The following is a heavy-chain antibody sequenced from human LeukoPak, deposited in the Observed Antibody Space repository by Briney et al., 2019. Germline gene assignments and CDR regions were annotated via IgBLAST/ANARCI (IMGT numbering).Heavy chain of an antibody. Sequence: SETLSLTCSVSGDSISTSSYYWGWIRQPPGKGLEWIGTIYYSGSTYYNPSLTSRVTISVDTSKNQFSLKLHSVTAADTAMYYCARVVGLTGYSSSWYSGYYYYMDVWGKGTTVTVSS. D-gene: IGHD6-13*01. V-gene: IGHV4-39*07. CDR2: IYYSGST. CDR1: GDSISTSSYY. CDR3: ARVVGLTGYSSSWYSGYYYYMDV. J-gene: IGHJ6*03.